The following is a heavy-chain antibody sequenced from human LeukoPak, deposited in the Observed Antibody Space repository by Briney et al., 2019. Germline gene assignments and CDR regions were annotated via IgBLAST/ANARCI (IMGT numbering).Heavy chain of an antibody. CDR2: ISAYNGNT. V-gene: IGHV1-18*01. J-gene: IGHJ4*02. CDR1: GYTFTSYG. Sequence: GASVKVSCKASGYTFTSYGISWVRQAPGQGLEWMGWISAYNGNTDYAQKLQGRVTMTTDTSTSTAYMELRSLRSDDTAVYFCARVGAYCTSTSCFDYWGQGTLVTVSS. D-gene: IGHD2-2*01. CDR3: ARVGAYCTSTSCFDY.